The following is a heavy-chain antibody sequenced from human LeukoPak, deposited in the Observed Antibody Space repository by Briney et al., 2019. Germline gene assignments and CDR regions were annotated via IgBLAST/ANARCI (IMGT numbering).Heavy chain of an antibody. J-gene: IGHJ4*02. CDR2: ITPIFGTP. Sequence: SVTVSCTASGGTFSMYAFSWVRQAPGQGLEWMGGITPIFGTPDYAQKFQGRVTISADESTSTAYMELSRLRFGDTAVYYCARIPYYDSSGYVDYWGQGTLVTVSS. D-gene: IGHD3-22*01. CDR3: ARIPYYDSSGYVDY. V-gene: IGHV1-69*01. CDR1: GGTFSMYA.